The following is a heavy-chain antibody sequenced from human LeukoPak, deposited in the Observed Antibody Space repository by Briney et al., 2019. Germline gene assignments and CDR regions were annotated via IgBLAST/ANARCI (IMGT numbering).Heavy chain of an antibody. J-gene: IGHJ3*02. CDR2: INPNSGGT. V-gene: IGHV1-2*02. D-gene: IGHD3-10*01. Sequence: ASVKVSCKASGYTFTGYYMHWVRQAPGQGLEWMGWINPNSGGTNYAQKFQGRVTMTRDTSISTAYMELSRLRSDDTAVYYCAKALYYGSIAFDIWGQGTMVTVSS. CDR1: GYTFTGYY. CDR3: AKALYYGSIAFDI.